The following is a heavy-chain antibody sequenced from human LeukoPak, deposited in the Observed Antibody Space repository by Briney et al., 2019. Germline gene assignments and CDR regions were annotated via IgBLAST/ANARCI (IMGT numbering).Heavy chain of an antibody. CDR2: FDPEDGET. Sequence: ASVKVSCKVSGYTLTELSMHWVRQAPGKGLEWMGGFDPEDGETIYAQKFQGRVTMTRDMSTSTVYMELSSLRSEDTAVYYCARSLLTGTTEGRDYWGQGTLVTVSS. J-gene: IGHJ4*02. CDR1: GYTLTELS. V-gene: IGHV1-24*01. D-gene: IGHD1-7*01. CDR3: ARSLLTGTTEGRDY.